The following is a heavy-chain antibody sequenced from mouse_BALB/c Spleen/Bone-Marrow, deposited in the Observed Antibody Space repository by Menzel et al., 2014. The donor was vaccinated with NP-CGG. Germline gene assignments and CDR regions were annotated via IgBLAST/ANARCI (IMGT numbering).Heavy chain of an antibody. CDR2: IYPYNGGT. V-gene: IGHV1S29*02. D-gene: IGHD4-1*01. CDR1: GYTFTSYV. Sequence: VQLQQSGPELVKPGASVKMSCKASGYTFTSYVMHWVKQSHGKSLEWIGYIYPYNGGTGYNQKFKSKAILTVDNSSSTAYMELRSLTSEDSAVYYCARLGRDYWGQGTTLTVSS. CDR3: ARLGRDY. J-gene: IGHJ2*01.